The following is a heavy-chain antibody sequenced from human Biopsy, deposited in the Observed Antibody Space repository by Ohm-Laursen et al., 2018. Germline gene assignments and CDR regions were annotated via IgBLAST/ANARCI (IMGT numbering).Heavy chain of an antibody. CDR2: IYYSGST. J-gene: IGHJ6*02. V-gene: IGHV4-59*07. D-gene: IGHD2/OR15-2a*01. Sequence: SDTLSLTCSAPGGSISSDYWSWIRQTPGKGLEWIGYIYYSGSTNYNPSLKSRVTISVDTSKNQFSLRLNSVTAADTAVYYCARATNSTGWPYYYFYGMDVWGQGTTVTVSS. CDR1: GGSISSDY. CDR3: ARATNSTGWPYYYFYGMDV.